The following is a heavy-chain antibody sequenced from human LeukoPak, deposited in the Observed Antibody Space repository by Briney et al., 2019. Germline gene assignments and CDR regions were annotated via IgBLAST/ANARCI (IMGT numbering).Heavy chain of an antibody. D-gene: IGHD4-17*01. CDR2: ISGSGGTT. CDR3: VRDDRRYGDYGYFDY. Sequence: PGGSLRLSCAASGFTFSSCAMSWVRQAPGKGLAWVSVISGSGGTTYYADSVKGRFVISRDNSKNTLDLQMNSLRAEDTAVYYCVRDDRRYGDYGYFDYWGQGTLVTVSS. CDR1: GFTFSSCA. V-gene: IGHV3-23*01. J-gene: IGHJ4*02.